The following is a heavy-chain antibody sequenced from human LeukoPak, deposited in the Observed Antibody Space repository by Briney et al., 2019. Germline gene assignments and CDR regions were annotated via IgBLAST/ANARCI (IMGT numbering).Heavy chain of an antibody. J-gene: IGHJ4*02. CDR3: ARAAGYCSSTSCAGRYGY. Sequence: PEGSLRLSCAAPGFTFSSYAMHWVRQAPGKGLEWVAVISYGGSNKYYADSVKGRFTISRDNSKNTLYLQMNSLRAEDTAVYYCARAAGYCSSTSCAGRYGYWGQGTLVTVSS. D-gene: IGHD2-2*03. CDR1: GFTFSSYA. V-gene: IGHV3-30*01. CDR2: ISYGGSNK.